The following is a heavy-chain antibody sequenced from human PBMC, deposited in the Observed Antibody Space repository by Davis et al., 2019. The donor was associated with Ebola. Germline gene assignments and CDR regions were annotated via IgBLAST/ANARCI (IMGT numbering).Heavy chain of an antibody. CDR2: FDPEDGET. Sequence: ASVKVSCKVSGYTLTELSMHWVRQAPGKGLEWMGGFDPEDGETIYAQKFQGRVTMTEDTSTDTAYMELSSLRSEDTAVYYCARAPDCTGGVCKNWFDPWGQGTLVTVSS. CDR3: ARAPDCTGGVCKNWFDP. D-gene: IGHD2-8*02. J-gene: IGHJ5*02. V-gene: IGHV1-24*01. CDR1: GYTLTELS.